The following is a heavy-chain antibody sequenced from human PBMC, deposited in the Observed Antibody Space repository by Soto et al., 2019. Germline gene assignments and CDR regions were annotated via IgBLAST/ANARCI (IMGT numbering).Heavy chain of an antibody. CDR2: FDPEDGET. D-gene: IGHD4-17*01. Sequence: QVQLVQSGAEVKKPGASVKVSCKVSGYTLTELSMHWVRQAPGKGREWMGGFDPEDGETIYEQTFQGRVTMTEDTSTDTAYMELSSLRSEDAAVYDCATGDLGTVTTSGMDVWGQGTTVTVSS. CDR1: GYTLTELS. J-gene: IGHJ6*02. CDR3: ATGDLGTVTTSGMDV. V-gene: IGHV1-24*01.